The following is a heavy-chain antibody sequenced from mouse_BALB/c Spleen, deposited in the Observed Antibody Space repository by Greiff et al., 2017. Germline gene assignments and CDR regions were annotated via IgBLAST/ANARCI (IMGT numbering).Heavy chain of an antibody. V-gene: IGHV1S137*01. CDR3: ARSYPPYFDY. J-gene: IGHJ2*01. Sequence: QVQLQQSGAELVRPGVSVKISCKGSGYTFTDYAMHWVKQSHAKSLEWIGVISTYYGDASYNQKFKGKATMTVDKSSSTAYMELARLTSEDSAIYYCARSYPPYFDYWGQGTTLTVSS. CDR1: GYTFTDYA. D-gene: IGHD2-12*01. CDR2: ISTYYGDA.